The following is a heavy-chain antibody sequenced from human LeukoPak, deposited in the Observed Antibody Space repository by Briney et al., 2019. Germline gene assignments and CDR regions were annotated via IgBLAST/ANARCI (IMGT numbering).Heavy chain of an antibody. V-gene: IGHV3-23*01. CDR3: AKDPICSGGSCYKGFFDY. CDR2: ISGSGGST. D-gene: IGHD2-15*01. Sequence: GGSLRPSCAASGFTFSSYAMSWVRQAPGKGLEWVSAISGSGGSTYYADSVKGRFTISRDDSKNTLYLQVNSLRAEDTAVYYCAKDPICSGGSCYKGFFDYWGQGTLVTVSS. CDR1: GFTFSSYA. J-gene: IGHJ4*02.